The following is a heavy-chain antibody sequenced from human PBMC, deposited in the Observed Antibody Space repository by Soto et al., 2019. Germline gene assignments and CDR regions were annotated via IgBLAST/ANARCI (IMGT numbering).Heavy chain of an antibody. V-gene: IGHV1-18*01. CDR3: ARDSEEMIAAPTFDY. CDR1: RYTVTSYG. Sequence: SARVSCTAYRYTVTSYGISSGRQATVQGLKWMGWISAYNGNTNYAQKLQGRVTMTTDTSTSTAYMELRSLRSDDTAVYYCARDSEEMIAAPTFDYWGQGTLVT. CDR2: ISAYNGNT. J-gene: IGHJ4*02. D-gene: IGHD6-6*01.